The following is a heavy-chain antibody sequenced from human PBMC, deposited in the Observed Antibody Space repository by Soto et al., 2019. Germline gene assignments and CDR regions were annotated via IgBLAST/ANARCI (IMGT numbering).Heavy chain of an antibody. J-gene: IGHJ4*02. D-gene: IGHD6-25*01. Sequence: SETLSLTCTVSGGSISSYFYIWVRQPPGKGLEWIGSVYYTGTTDYNPSLRSRVTISVDTSKTQFSLNLRSVTAADTAVYYCARDLAAVPRAFDYWGRGTLVTVSS. CDR3: ARDLAAVPRAFDY. CDR2: VYYTGTT. CDR1: GGSISSYF. V-gene: IGHV4-59*01.